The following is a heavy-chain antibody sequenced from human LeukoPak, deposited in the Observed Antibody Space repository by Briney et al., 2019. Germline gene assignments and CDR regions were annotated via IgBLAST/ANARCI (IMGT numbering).Heavy chain of an antibody. CDR3: AREYSGYYDSSGHYGMDV. CDR2: INSDGSST. J-gene: IGHJ6*02. V-gene: IGHV3-74*01. Sequence: GGSLRLSCAASGFTFSSYWMHWVRHAPGKGLVWVSRINSDGSSTSYADSVKGRFTISRDNAKNALYLQMNSLRAEDTAVYYCAREYSGYYDSSGHYGMDVWGRGTTVTVSS. CDR1: GFTFSSYW. D-gene: IGHD3-22*01.